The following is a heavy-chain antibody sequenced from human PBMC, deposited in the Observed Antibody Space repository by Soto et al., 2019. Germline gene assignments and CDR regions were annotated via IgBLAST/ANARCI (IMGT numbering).Heavy chain of an antibody. Sequence: QVQLVESGGGVVQPGRSLRLSCAASGFTFSSYGMHWVRQAPGKGLEWVAVIWYDGSNKYYADSVKGRFTISRDNSKNTLYLQMNSLRAEDTAVYYCARGDGVTTVTTYYYYGMDVW. D-gene: IGHD4-17*01. CDR2: IWYDGSNK. CDR3: ARGDGVTTVTTYYYYGMDV. J-gene: IGHJ6*01. V-gene: IGHV3-33*01. CDR1: GFTFSSYG.